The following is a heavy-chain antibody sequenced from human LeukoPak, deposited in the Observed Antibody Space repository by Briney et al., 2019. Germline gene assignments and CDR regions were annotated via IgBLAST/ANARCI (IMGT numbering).Heavy chain of an antibody. D-gene: IGHD6-13*01. CDR2: TYYKSKWNN. V-gene: IGHV6-1*01. CDR3: ARSAAGTLDY. J-gene: IGHJ4*02. CDR1: GDSVSSKSAT. Sequence: SQTLSLTCAISGDSVSSKSATWNWIRQSPSRGLEWLGRTYYKSKWNNDYAISVKSRITINPDTSKNQSSLHLNSVTPEDTAVYYCARSAAGTLDYWGQGTLVTVSS.